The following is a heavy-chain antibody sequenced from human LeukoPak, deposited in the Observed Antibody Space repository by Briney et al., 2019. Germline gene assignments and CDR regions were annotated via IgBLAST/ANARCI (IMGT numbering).Heavy chain of an antibody. V-gene: IGHV3-48*03. J-gene: IGHJ3*02. CDR1: GFTFSNYE. D-gene: IGHD5-12*01. CDR2: IISSGSTL. CDR3: ARDGSGYGHDAFDI. Sequence: GGSLRLSCAASGFTFSNYEMNWVRQAPGKGLEWVSYIISSGSTLYYANSVKGRFTISRDNAKNSLYLQMNSLRAEDKAVYYCARDGSGYGHDAFDIWGQGTMVTVSS.